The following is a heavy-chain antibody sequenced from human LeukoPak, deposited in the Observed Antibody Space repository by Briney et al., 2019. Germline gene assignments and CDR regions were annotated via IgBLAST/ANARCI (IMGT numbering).Heavy chain of an antibody. CDR1: GGSFSGYY. D-gene: IGHD1-26*01. J-gene: IGHJ4*02. Sequence: SETLSLTCAVYGGSFSGYYWSWIRQPPGKGLEWIGEINHSGSTNYNPSLKSRVTISVDTSRNQFSLKLSSVTAADTAVYYCASGSYNYFDYWGQGTLVTVSS. CDR2: INHSGST. CDR3: ASGSYNYFDY. V-gene: IGHV4-34*01.